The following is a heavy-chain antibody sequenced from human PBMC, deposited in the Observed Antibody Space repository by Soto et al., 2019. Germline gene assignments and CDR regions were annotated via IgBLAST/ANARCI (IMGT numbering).Heavy chain of an antibody. V-gene: IGHV3-33*01. Sequence: GGSLRLSCAASGFTFSGYEMHWVRQAPGKGLEWVSTIWHDGSNKYYTDSVRGRFTISRDKNTLYLQMNSLRPEDTAVYYCARDRQVARLNAYYYDGMDVWGQGTTVTVSS. CDR1: GFTFSGYE. CDR2: IWHDGSNK. J-gene: IGHJ6*02. D-gene: IGHD2-15*01. CDR3: ARDRQVARLNAYYYDGMDV.